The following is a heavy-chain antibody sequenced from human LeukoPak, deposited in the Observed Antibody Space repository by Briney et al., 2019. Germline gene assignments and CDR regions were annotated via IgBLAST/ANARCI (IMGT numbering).Heavy chain of an antibody. Sequence: QPGGSLRLSCAASGFTFSSYAMHWVRQAPGKGLEWVAVISYDGSNKYYADSVKGRFTISRDNSKNTLYLQMNSLRAEDTAVYYCAKEMGYQLRPKPFDYWGQGTLVTVSS. CDR2: ISYDGSNK. V-gene: IGHV3-30-3*01. CDR3: AKEMGYQLRPKPFDY. J-gene: IGHJ4*02. D-gene: IGHD2-2*01. CDR1: GFTFSSYA.